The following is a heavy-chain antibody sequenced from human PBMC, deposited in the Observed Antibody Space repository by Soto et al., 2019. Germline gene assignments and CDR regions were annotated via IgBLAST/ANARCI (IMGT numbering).Heavy chain of an antibody. CDR3: ARIGDYVDY. D-gene: IGHD4-17*01. J-gene: IGHJ4*02. CDR2: ISYDGSNK. V-gene: IGHV3-30-3*01. Sequence: GGSLRLSCAASGFTFSSYAMHWVRQAPGKGLEWVAVISYDGSNKYYADSVKGRFTISRDNSKNTLYLQMNSLRAEDTAVYYCARIGDYVDYWGQGTLVTVSS. CDR1: GFTFSSYA.